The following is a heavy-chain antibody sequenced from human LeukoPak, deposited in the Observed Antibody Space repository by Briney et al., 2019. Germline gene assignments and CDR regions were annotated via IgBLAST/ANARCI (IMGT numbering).Heavy chain of an antibody. J-gene: IGHJ5*02. D-gene: IGHD2-2*01. V-gene: IGHV4-39*01. CDR3: ARHLGDVVVVPAAKNWFDP. CDR1: GGSISSSSYY. CDR2: IYYSGST. Sequence: KPSETPSLTCTVSGGSISSSSYYWGWIRQPPGKGLEWIGSIYYSGSTYYNPSLKSRVTISVDTSKNQFSLQLSSVTAADTAVYYCARHLGDVVVVPAAKNWFDPWGQGTLVTVSS.